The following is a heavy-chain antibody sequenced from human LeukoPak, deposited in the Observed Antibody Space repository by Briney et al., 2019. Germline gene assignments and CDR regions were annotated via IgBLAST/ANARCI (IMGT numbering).Heavy chain of an antibody. CDR1: GFTFSSYE. V-gene: IGHV3-48*03. D-gene: IGHD3-22*01. Sequence: GGSLRLSCAASGFTFSSYEMNWVRQAPGKGLEWVSYISSSGSTIYYADSVKGRFTISRDNAKNSLYLQMNSLRAEDTAVYYCAKQRGHYDSNFQHWGQGTLVTVSS. CDR3: AKQRGHYDSNFQH. J-gene: IGHJ1*01. CDR2: ISSSGSTI.